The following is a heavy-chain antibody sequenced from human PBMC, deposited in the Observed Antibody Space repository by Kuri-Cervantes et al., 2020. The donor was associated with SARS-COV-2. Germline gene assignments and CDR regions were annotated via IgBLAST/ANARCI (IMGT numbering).Heavy chain of an antibody. CDR2: ISSSSSTI. Sequence: GESLKISCAASGFTFSSYWMSWVRQAPGKGLEWVSYISSSSSTIYCADSVKGRFTISRDNAKNSLYLQMNSLRAEDTAVYYCARDRPPLYDNEIVDVWGQGTMVTVSS. J-gene: IGHJ6*02. V-gene: IGHV3-48*01. D-gene: IGHD3-9*01. CDR3: ARDRPPLYDNEIVDV. CDR1: GFTFSSYW.